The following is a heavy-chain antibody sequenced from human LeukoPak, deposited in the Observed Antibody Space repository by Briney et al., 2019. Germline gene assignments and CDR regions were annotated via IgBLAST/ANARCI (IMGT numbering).Heavy chain of an antibody. V-gene: IGHV4-31*03. J-gene: IGHJ6*02. CDR3: AREGVHIASRRGHDVYYYYGMDV. CDR1: GVSISSGGYY. CDR2: IYYNGNT. Sequence: SETLSLTCTVSGVSISSGGYYWGWIRQRPGKGLEWIGYIYYNGNTYYNASLKSRVSISVDTSKNQFSLRLSSVTAADTAVYYCAREGVHIASRRGHDVYYYYGMDVWGQGTTVTVSS. D-gene: IGHD6-6*01.